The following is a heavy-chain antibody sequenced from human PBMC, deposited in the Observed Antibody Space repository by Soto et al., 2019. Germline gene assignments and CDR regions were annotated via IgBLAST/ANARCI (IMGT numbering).Heavy chain of an antibody. Sequence: QVQLREWGPGLVKPSQTLSLKCSVSGGSISTGGLYWSWIRQHPRKGLEWIGDIYYSGRTYDNPSLTSRVTISIEASKNQFSLKLTSVTAADTDVYYCAQALVFTGGDGFDIWGQGRLVTVSS. CDR1: GGSISTGGLY. CDR2: IYYSGRT. D-gene: IGHD1-1*01. CDR3: AQALVFTGGDGFDI. J-gene: IGHJ3*02. V-gene: IGHV4-31*02.